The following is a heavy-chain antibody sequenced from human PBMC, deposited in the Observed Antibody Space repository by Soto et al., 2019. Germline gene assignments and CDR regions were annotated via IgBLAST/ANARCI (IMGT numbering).Heavy chain of an antibody. CDR1: GGTFSSQT. V-gene: IGHV1-69*02. J-gene: IGHJ3*02. Sequence: QVQLVQSGAEVKEPGSSVKVSCKVSGGTFSSQTINWVRQVPGQGLEWMGSVIPIIGEGKYAQSFLGRVTITADRPTSTAYMELRSLRSEDTAVYYCASPAVNDLDADSSAFDIWGQGTMVTVSS. CDR3: ASPAVNDLDADSSAFDI. D-gene: IGHD1-1*01. CDR2: VIPIIGEG.